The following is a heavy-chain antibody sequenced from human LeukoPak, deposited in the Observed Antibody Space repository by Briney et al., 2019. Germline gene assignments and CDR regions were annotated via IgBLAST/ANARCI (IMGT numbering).Heavy chain of an antibody. J-gene: IGHJ6*03. CDR1: GGTFSSYA. CDR3: AREVGVGRGYYYYMDV. D-gene: IGHD2-8*01. V-gene: IGHV1-69*05. CDR2: IIPIFGTA. Sequence: SVKVSCKASGGTFSSYAISWVRQAPGQGLEWMGGIIPIFGTANYAQKFQGRVTIPTDESTSTAYMELSSLRSEDTAVYYCAREVGVGRGYYYYMDVWGKGTTVTVSS.